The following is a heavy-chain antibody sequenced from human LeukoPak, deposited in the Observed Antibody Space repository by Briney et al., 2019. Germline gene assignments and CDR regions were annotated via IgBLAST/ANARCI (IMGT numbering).Heavy chain of an antibody. D-gene: IGHD3-3*01. J-gene: IGHJ6*03. CDR1: GYTFTSYG. Sequence: ASVKVSCKASGYTFTSYGISWVRQAPGQGLEWMGWISAYNGNTNYAQKLQGRVTMTTDTSTSTAYMELRSLRSDDTAVYYCARVNYDLWSAIFWNYMDVWGKGTTVSVSS. V-gene: IGHV1-18*01. CDR2: ISAYNGNT. CDR3: ARVNYDLWSAIFWNYMDV.